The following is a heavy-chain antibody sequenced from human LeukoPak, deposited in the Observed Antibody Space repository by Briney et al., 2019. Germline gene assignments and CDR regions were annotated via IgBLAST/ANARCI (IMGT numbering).Heavy chain of an antibody. J-gene: IGHJ5*02. CDR1: GGSISSSSYY. D-gene: IGHD3-9*01. CDR2: IYYSGST. Sequence: SETLSLTCTFSGGSISSSSYYWSWIRQPPGKGLEWIGYIYYSGSTNYNPSLKSRVTISVHTSKPQFCLKLSSVTAADTAVYYCARLNGYSSESWFDPWGEGTLVTVSS. V-gene: IGHV4-61*01. CDR3: ARLNGYSSESWFDP.